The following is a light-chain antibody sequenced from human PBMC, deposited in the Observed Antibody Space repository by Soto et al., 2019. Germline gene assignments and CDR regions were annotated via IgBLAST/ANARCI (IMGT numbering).Light chain of an antibody. Sequence: QSVLTQPPSVSGAPGQRVTISCTGTSSNIGAGFDVHWYQQFPGTAPKVLIYDNTNRPPAVPDRFSASKSGTSASLAISGLQAEDEADYYCQSYDSSLSGSKVFGNGTKVTVL. J-gene: IGLJ1*01. CDR3: QSYDSSLSGSKV. V-gene: IGLV1-40*01. CDR2: DNT. CDR1: SSNIGAGFD.